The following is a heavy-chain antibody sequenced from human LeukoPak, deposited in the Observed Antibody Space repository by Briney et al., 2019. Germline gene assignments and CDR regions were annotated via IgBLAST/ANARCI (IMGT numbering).Heavy chain of an antibody. V-gene: IGHV1-2*02. J-gene: IGHJ6*02. Sequence: ASVKVSCKASGYTFTGYYMHWVRQAPGQGLEWMGWINLNSGGTNYAQKFQGRVTMTRDTSISTAYMELSRLRSDDTAVYYCARDKEDYDFWSGYYGRQGFSYGMDVWGQGATVTVSS. CDR2: INLNSGGT. CDR3: ARDKEDYDFWSGYYGRQGFSYGMDV. D-gene: IGHD3-3*01. CDR1: GYTFTGYY.